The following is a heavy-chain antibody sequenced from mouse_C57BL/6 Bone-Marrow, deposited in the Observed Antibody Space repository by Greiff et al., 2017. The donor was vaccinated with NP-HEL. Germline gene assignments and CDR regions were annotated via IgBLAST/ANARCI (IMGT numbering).Heavy chain of an antibody. J-gene: IGHJ2*01. V-gene: IGHV1-55*01. CDR2: IYPGSGST. Sequence: QVQLKQSGAELVKPGASVKMSCKASGYTFPSYWITWVKQRPGQGLEWIGDIYPGSGSTNYNEKFKSKATLTVDTSSSTAYMQLSSLTSEDSAVYYCASITTVVYFDYWGQGTTLTVSS. CDR1: GYTFPSYW. D-gene: IGHD1-1*01. CDR3: ASITTVVYFDY.